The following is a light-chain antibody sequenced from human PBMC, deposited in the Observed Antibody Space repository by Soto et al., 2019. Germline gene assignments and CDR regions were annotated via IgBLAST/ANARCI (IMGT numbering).Light chain of an antibody. V-gene: IGKV3-20*01. CDR3: QQYGSSPPGGT. J-gene: IGKJ1*01. CDR2: GAS. CDR1: QSVSSSY. Sequence: EIVLTQSPGTLSLSPGERATLSCRASQSVSSSYLAWYQQKPGQAPRLLIYGASSRATGIPDRFSGSGSGTDFTLTISRLEPEDFAVYDCQQYGSSPPGGTFGQGTKVEIK.